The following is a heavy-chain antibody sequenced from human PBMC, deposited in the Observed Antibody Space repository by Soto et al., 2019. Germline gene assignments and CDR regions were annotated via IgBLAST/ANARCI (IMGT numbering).Heavy chain of an antibody. CDR2: IYYSGST. Sequence: QVQLQESGPGLVKPSQTLSLTCTVSGGSISSGGYYWSWIRQHPGKGLEWIGYIYYSGSTYYNPSLKSGVTISVDTSKNQFSLKLSSVTAADTAVYYCAILSLQQLDLNWFDPWGQGTLVTVSS. J-gene: IGHJ5*02. V-gene: IGHV4-31*03. CDR3: AILSLQQLDLNWFDP. D-gene: IGHD6-13*01. CDR1: GGSISSGGYY.